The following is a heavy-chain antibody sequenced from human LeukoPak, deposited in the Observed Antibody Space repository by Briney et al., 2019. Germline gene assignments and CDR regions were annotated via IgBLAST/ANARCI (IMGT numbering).Heavy chain of an antibody. CDR3: ARDGDV. CDR1: GFTFSTNW. J-gene: IGHJ6*02. Sequence: GGSLRLSCAASGFTFSTNWMSWVRQAPGKGLEWVANIKQDGSEKYYVDSVRGRFTISRDNAKNSLYLQMNSLRAEDTAVYYCARDGDVWGQGTTVTVSS. V-gene: IGHV3-7*01. CDR2: IKQDGSEK.